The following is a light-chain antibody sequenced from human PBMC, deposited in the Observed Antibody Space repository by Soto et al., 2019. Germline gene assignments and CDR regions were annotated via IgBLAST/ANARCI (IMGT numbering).Light chain of an antibody. CDR1: QSLSSRN. CDR3: QQYDSSPRT. Sequence: ELVFTQSPGTLSLSPGERATLPCRASQSLSSRNLAWYQQKPGQAPRPLIYGVSSRATGIPDRFSGSGSGTDFTLTISRLEPEDFAVYYCQQYDSSPRTFGQGTKVDIK. V-gene: IGKV3-20*01. CDR2: GVS. J-gene: IGKJ1*01.